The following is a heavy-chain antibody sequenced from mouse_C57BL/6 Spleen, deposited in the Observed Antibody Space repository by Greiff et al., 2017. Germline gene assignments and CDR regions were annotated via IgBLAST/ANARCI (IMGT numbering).Heavy chain of an antibody. D-gene: IGHD3-2*02. CDR2: IDPSDSYT. CDR3: ARGQLRLPFYAMDY. J-gene: IGHJ4*01. Sequence: QLQQPGAELVKPGASVKLSCKASGYTFTSYWMQWVKQRPGQGLEWIGEIDPSDSYTNYNQKFKGKATLTVDTSSSTAYMQLSSLTSEDSAVYYCARGQLRLPFYAMDYWGQGTSVTVSS. CDR1: GYTFTSYW. V-gene: IGHV1-50*01.